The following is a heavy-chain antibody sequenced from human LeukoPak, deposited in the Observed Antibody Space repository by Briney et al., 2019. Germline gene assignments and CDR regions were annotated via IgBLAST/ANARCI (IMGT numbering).Heavy chain of an antibody. CDR1: GFTFSSYA. D-gene: IGHD3-10*01. J-gene: IGHJ4*02. CDR2: ISGSGGST. V-gene: IGHV3-23*01. CDR3: AKHVLLWFGELLFGWFDY. Sequence: PGGSLRLSCAASGFTFSSYAMSWVRQAPGKGLEWVSAISGSGGSTYYADSVKGRFTISRDNSKNTLYLQMNSLRAEDTAVYYCAKHVLLWFGELLFGWFDYWGQGTLVTVSS.